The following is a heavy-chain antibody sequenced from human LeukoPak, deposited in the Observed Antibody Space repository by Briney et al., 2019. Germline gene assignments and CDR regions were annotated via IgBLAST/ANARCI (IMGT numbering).Heavy chain of an antibody. CDR2: INPYSGGT. D-gene: IGHD3-22*01. V-gene: IGHV1-2*02. CDR3: ATVFYYDSSGLDAFDI. J-gene: IGHJ3*02. CDR1: GYTFNGYY. Sequence: GASVKVSCKASGYTFNGYYMHWLRQAPGQGLEWMGWINPYSGGTDYALKFQGRVPMTTDTSISTAYMELSSLRSDDTALYYCATVFYYDSSGLDAFDIWGQGTMVTVSS.